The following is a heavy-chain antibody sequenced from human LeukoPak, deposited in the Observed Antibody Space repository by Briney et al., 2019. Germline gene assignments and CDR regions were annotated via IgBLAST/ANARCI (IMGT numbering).Heavy chain of an antibody. CDR2: IYYSGST. Sequence: NSSETLSLTCTVSGGSISSYYWSWIRQPPGKGLEWIGYIYYSGSTNYNPSLKSRVTISVDTSKNQFSLKLSSVTAADTAVYYCARVRSGSSGYYPPVGYFDYWGQGTLGTVS. V-gene: IGHV4-59*01. CDR3: ARVRSGSSGYYPPVGYFDY. J-gene: IGHJ4*01. D-gene: IGHD3-22*01. CDR1: GGSISSYY.